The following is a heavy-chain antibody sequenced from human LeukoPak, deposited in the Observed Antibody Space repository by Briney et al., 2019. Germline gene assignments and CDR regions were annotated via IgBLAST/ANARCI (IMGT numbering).Heavy chain of an antibody. D-gene: IGHD6-6*01. CDR3: ARSSEYSSSFPFDY. J-gene: IGHJ4*02. CDR2: FYYSGST. V-gene: IGHV4-31*03. Sequence: PSETLSLTCTVSGGSISSGGYCWSWLRQHPGKGLEWIGYFYYSGSTYYNPSLKSRVTISVDTSKNQLSLKLRSVTAAATAVYYCARSSEYSSSFPFDYWGQGTLVTVSS. CDR1: GGSISSGGYC.